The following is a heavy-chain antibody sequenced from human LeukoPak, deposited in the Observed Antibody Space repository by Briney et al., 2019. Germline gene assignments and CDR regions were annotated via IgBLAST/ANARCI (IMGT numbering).Heavy chain of an antibody. J-gene: IGHJ4*02. D-gene: IGHD3-10*01. Sequence: ASVKVSCKASGYTFTCYYMHWVRQAPGQGLEWMGRINPNSGGTNYAQKFQGRVTMTRDTSISTAYMELSRLRSDDTAVYYCARAPRAGSGSSLFDYWGQGTLVTVSS. CDR3: ARAPRAGSGSSLFDY. CDR2: INPNSGGT. CDR1: GYTFTCYY. V-gene: IGHV1-2*06.